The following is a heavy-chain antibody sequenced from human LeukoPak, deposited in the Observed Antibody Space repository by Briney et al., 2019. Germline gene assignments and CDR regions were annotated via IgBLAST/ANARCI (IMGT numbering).Heavy chain of an antibody. CDR1: GGSFSGYS. V-gene: IGHV4-34*01. D-gene: IGHD3-10*01. J-gene: IGHJ4*02. Sequence: SETLSLTCAVYGGSFSGYSWNWIRQPPVKGLEWIGEINHSGGTNYNPSLKSRVTISVDTSKKRFSLKLSSVTAADTALYYCARGVDYYGVWGQGTLVAVSS. CDR3: ARGVDYYGV. CDR2: INHSGGT.